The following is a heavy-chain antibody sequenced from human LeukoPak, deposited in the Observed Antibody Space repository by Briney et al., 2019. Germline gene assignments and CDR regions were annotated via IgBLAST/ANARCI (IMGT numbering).Heavy chain of an antibody. CDR1: GFTFGGYS. V-gene: IGHV3-30*04. D-gene: IGHD1-26*01. CDR2: ISYDGSNK. CDR3: ARGALVGATTRAFDY. J-gene: IGHJ4*02. Sequence: GGSLRLSCAASGFTFGGYSMSWVRQAPGKGLEWVAVISYDGSNKYYADSVKGRFTISRDNSKNTLYLQMNSLRAEDTAVYYCARGALVGATTRAFDYWGQGTLVTVSS.